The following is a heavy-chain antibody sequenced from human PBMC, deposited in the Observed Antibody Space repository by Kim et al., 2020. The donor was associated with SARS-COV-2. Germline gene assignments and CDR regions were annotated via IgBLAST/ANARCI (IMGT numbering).Heavy chain of an antibody. V-gene: IGHV3-30*07. J-gene: IGHJ3*02. D-gene: IGHD2-2*02. Sequence: DSVEGRFTISRDNSKNTLYLQMNSLRAEDTAVYYCARESVYQLLYQAFDIWGQGTMVTVSS. CDR3: ARESVYQLLYQAFDI.